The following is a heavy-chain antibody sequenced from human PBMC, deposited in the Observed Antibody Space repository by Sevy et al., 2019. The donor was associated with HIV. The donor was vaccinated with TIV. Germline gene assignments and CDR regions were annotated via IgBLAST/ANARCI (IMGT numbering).Heavy chain of an antibody. CDR1: GFTFSSYG. V-gene: IGHV3-30*18. CDR3: AKDSLGYCSGGSCYPRHY. CDR2: ISYDGSNK. D-gene: IGHD2-15*01. J-gene: IGHJ4*02. Sequence: GGSLRLSCAASGFTFSSYGMHWVRQAPGKGLEWVAVISYDGSNKYYADSVKGRFTISRDNSKNTLYLQMNSLRAEDTAVYYCAKDSLGYCSGGSCYPRHYWGQGTLVTVSS.